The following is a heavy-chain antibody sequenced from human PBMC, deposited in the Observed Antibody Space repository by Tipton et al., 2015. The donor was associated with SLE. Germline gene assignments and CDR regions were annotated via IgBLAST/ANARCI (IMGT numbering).Heavy chain of an antibody. CDR2: INPSGST. D-gene: IGHD2-21*02. V-gene: IGHV4-34*01. CDR3: ARASYGDQFSIDY. J-gene: IGHJ4*02. CDR1: GGSFSGYY. Sequence: TLSLTCAVYGGSFSGYYWSWIRQPPGKGLEWIGEINPSGSTKYNPSLKSRITISVDTSKNQFSLKVSSVTAADTAVYYCARASYGDQFSIDYWGQGTLVSVSS.